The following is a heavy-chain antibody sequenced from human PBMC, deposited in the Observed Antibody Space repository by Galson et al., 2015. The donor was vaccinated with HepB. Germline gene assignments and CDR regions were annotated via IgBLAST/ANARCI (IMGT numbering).Heavy chain of an antibody. V-gene: IGHV3-48*02. CDR2: ISSSGSIK. J-gene: IGHJ4*02. CDR1: GFTFSNYN. CDR3: ARRGVVVSHFDY. Sequence: SLRLSCAASGFTFSNYNMNWVRQAPGKGLEWVSYISSSGSIKYYADSVKGRFTISRDNAENSLYLQMNSLRDEDKAVYYCARRGVVVSHFDYWGQGTLVTASS. D-gene: IGHD3-3*01.